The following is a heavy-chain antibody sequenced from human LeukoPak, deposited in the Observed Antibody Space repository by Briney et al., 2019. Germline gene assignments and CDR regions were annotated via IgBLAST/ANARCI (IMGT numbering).Heavy chain of an antibody. CDR3: AKDMAYCGGDCYWFDY. J-gene: IGHJ4*02. CDR1: GFTFSSYA. V-gene: IGHV3-23*01. Sequence: PGASLRLSCAASGFTFSSYAMSWVRQAPGKGLEGVSASGGSGGSTYYADSVKGRFTISRDNSKNTLYLQMNSLRAEDTAVYYCAKDMAYCGGDCYWFDYWGQGTLVTVSS. D-gene: IGHD2-21*02. CDR2: SGGSGGST.